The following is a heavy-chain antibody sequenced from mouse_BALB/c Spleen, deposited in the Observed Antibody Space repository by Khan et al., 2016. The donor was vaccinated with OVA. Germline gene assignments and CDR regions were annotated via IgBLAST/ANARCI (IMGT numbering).Heavy chain of an antibody. CDR3: AKMARTVN. J-gene: IGHJ2*01. CDR1: GFTFSSYG. V-gene: IGHV5-6-3*01. D-gene: IGHD2-5*01. CDR2: INRTGGST. Sequence: EVQLVESGAGLVQPGASLKLSCAASGFTFSSYGMPWVRQTPDKGLELVATINRTGGSTYYPDSVKGRSTISRDNAKNTLYLQMSSLKTEDTSMYYCAKMARTVNWGQGTTLTVSS.